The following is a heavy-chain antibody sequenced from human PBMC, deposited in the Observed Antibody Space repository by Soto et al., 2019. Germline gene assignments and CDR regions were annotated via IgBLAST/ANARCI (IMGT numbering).Heavy chain of an antibody. V-gene: IGHV3-33*01. CDR2: IWYDGSNK. J-gene: IGHJ4*02. Sequence: HPGGSLRLSCAASGFTFSSYGMHWVRQAPGKGLEWVAVIWYDGSNKYYADSVKGRFTISRDNSKNTLYLQMNSLRAEDTAVYYCARDFSSSGLDYWGQGTLVTVSS. CDR1: GFTFSSYG. CDR3: ARDFSSSGLDY. D-gene: IGHD6-19*01.